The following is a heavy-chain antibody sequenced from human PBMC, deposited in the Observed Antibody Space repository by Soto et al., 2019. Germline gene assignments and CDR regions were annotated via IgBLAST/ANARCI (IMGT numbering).Heavy chain of an antibody. CDR1: GFTFSSYA. CDR3: AKLSYDFGGANWFDP. D-gene: IGHD3-3*01. J-gene: IGHJ5*02. Sequence: GGSLRLSCAASGFTFSSYAMSWVRQAPGKGLEWVSAISGSGGSTYYADSVKGRFTISRDNSKNTLYLQMNSLRAEDTAVYYCAKLSYDFGGANWFDPWGQGTMGTVSS. CDR2: ISGSGGST. V-gene: IGHV3-23*01.